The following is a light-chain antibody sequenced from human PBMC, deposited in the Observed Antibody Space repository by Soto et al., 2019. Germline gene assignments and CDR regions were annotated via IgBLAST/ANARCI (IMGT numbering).Light chain of an antibody. CDR2: SAS. V-gene: IGKV3-11*01. CDR1: QTVGND. CDR3: QQRSNWPPT. J-gene: IGKJ4*01. Sequence: EIVLTQSPATLSLSPGERATLSCRASQTVGNDLVWYHQKRGQAPRLLIYSASNRATGIPARFSSSGSGTDFTLTISSLEPEDFAAYYCQQRSNWPPTFGGGTKVEIK.